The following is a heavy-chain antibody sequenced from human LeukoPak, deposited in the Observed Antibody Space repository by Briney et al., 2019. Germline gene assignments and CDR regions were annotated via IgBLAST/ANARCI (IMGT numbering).Heavy chain of an antibody. V-gene: IGHV4-34*01. J-gene: IGHJ4*02. Sequence: SEALSLTCAVYGGSFSGYYWSWIRQPPGKGLEWIGEINHSGSTNYNPSLKSRVTISVDTSKNQFSLKLSSVTAADTAVYYCAREYYGDYRYWGQGTLVTVSS. D-gene: IGHD4-17*01. CDR3: AREYYGDYRY. CDR1: GGSFSGYY. CDR2: INHSGST.